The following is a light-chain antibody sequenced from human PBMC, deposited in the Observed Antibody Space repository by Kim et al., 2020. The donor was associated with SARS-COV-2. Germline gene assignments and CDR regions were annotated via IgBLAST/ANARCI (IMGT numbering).Light chain of an antibody. Sequence: KTVTISCTGSSGNIASNYVQWDQQRPGSAPYTVIYEDNERSSGVPDRFSGSIDSSSNSASLTISGLKTEDEADYYCQSYDDNNRWVFGGVTKLTVL. V-gene: IGLV6-57*02. J-gene: IGLJ3*02. CDR1: SGNIASNY. CDR2: EDN. CDR3: QSYDDNNRWV.